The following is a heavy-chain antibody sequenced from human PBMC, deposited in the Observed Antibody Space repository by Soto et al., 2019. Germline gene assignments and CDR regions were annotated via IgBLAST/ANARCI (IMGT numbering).Heavy chain of an antibody. CDR1: GDSISSSY. CDR3: ARHRSNSALLADY. Sequence: SETLSLTCIVTGDSISSSYWSWIRQPPGKGLEWIGYIYFSGSTNHNPSLKSRVTISMDTSKNQFSLKLTSVTAADTAVYYCARHRSNSALLADYWGQGTLVTVSS. V-gene: IGHV4-59*08. J-gene: IGHJ4*02. CDR2: IYFSGST. D-gene: IGHD1-26*01.